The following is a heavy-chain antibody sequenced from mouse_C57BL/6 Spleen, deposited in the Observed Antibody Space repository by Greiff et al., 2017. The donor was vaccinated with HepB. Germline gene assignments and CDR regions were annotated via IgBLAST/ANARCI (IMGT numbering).Heavy chain of an antibody. D-gene: IGHD1-1*01. V-gene: IGHV14-4*01. CDR1: GFNIKDDY. Sequence: EVKLVESGAELVRPGASVKLSCTASGFNIKDDYMHWVKQRPEQGLEWIGWIDPENGDTEYASKFQGKATITADTSSNTAYLQLSSLTSEDTAVYYCTAYYYGSSLGDYWGQGTTLTVSS. CDR3: TAYYYGSSLGDY. J-gene: IGHJ2*01. CDR2: IDPENGDT.